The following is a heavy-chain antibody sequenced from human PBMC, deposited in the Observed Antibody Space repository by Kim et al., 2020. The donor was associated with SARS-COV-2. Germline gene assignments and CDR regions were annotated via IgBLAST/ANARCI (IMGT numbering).Heavy chain of an antibody. D-gene: IGHD3-3*01. V-gene: IGHV4-30-2*01. J-gene: IGHJ6*02. CDR2: IYHSGST. CDR1: GCSISSGGYS. CDR3: ARGVRSGYKAGMDV. Sequence: SETLSLTCAVSGCSISSGGYSWSWIRQPPGKGLEWIGYIYHSGSTYYNPSLKSRVTISVDRSKNQFSLKLSSVTAADTAVYYCARGVRSGYKAGMDVWGQGTTVTVSS.